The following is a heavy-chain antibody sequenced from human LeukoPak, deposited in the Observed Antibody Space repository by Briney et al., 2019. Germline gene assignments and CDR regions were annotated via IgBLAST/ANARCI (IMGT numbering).Heavy chain of an antibody. V-gene: IGHV4-59*08. CDR2: IYYTGST. CDR3: ASSYFYDGNRYFDY. D-gene: IGHD3-22*01. CDR1: GGPITSYY. J-gene: IGHJ4*02. Sequence: PSETLSLTCNVSGGPITSYYWNWIRQTPGKGLEWIGYIYYTGSTNSNPSLKSRLTISLDTSKNQFSLKLTSVTAADTAIYYCASSYFYDGNRYFDYWGQGALVTVSS.